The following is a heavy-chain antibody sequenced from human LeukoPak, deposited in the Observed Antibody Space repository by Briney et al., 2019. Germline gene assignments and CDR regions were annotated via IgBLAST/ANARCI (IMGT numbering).Heavy chain of an antibody. J-gene: IGHJ5*02. Sequence: SETLSLTCAVYGESFSKYYWSWIRQPPGKGLEWIGEINHSGNTNYNPSLKSRVTISVDTSKNQFSLKMSSVTAADTAAYYCARGPPDSSGYYSFDPWGQGSLVTVSS. CDR3: ARGPPDSSGYYSFDP. CDR2: INHSGNT. D-gene: IGHD3-22*01. CDR1: GESFSKYY. V-gene: IGHV4-34*01.